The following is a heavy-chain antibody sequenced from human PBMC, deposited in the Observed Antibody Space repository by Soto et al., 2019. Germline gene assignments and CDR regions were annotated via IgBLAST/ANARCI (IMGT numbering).Heavy chain of an antibody. CDR3: ARSPADYYDSSGYYWASSGWFDP. CDR2: IIPIFGTA. D-gene: IGHD3-22*01. J-gene: IGHJ5*02. Sequence: SVKVSCKASGGTFSSYAISWVRQAPGQGLEWMGGIIPIFGTANYAQKFQGRVTITADESTSTAYMELSSLRSEDTAVYYCARSPADYYDSSGYYWASSGWFDPWGQGTLVTVSS. V-gene: IGHV1-69*13. CDR1: GGTFSSYA.